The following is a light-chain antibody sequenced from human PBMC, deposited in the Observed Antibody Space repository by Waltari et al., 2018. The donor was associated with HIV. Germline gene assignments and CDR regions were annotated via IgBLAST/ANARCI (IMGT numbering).Light chain of an antibody. Sequence: SYDLTQPPSVSVSPGQTASITCSGDKLGDKYACWYQQKPGQSPVLVIYQDRKRPSGIPGRFSGSNAGNTATLTICGIQAMDEADYYCQAWDSSTVVFGGGTKLTGL. CDR2: QDR. V-gene: IGLV3-1*01. J-gene: IGLJ2*01. CDR1: KLGDKY. CDR3: QAWDSSTVV.